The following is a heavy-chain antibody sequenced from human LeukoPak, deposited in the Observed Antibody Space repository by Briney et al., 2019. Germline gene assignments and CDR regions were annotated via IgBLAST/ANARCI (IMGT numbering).Heavy chain of an antibody. CDR2: IYYSGST. CDR1: GGSISSSSYY. CDR3: ARDSGSYSFDY. V-gene: IGHV4-39*07. Sequence: SETLSLTCTVSGGSISSSSYYWGWIRQPPGKGQEWIGSIYYSGSTYYNPSLKSRVTISVDTSKNQFSLKLSSVTAADTAVYYCARDSGSYSFDYWGQGTLVTVSS. J-gene: IGHJ4*02. D-gene: IGHD1-26*01.